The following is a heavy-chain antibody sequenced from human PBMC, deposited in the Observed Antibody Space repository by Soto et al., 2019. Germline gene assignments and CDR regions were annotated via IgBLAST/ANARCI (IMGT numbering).Heavy chain of an antibody. CDR1: GFTFSSYA. V-gene: IGHV3-23*01. D-gene: IGHD5-12*01. J-gene: IGHJ4*02. CDR3: AKISSPTYIVATILGHFDY. CDR2: ISGSGGST. Sequence: SGGSLRLSCAASGFTFSSYAMSWVRQAPGKGLEWVSAISGSGGSTYYADSVKGRFTISRDNSKNTLYLQMNSLRAEDTAVYYCAKISSPTYIVATILGHFDYWGQGTLVTVSS.